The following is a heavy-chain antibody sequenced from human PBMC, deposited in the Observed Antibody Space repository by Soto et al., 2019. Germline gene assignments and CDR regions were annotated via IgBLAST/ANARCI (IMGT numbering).Heavy chain of an antibody. CDR3: ATGVRFLEWSSDY. J-gene: IGHJ4*02. Sequence: SETLSLTCTVSGGSISSSSYYWGWIRQPPGKGLEWIGSIYYSGSTYYNPSLKSRVTISVDTPKNQFSLKLSSVTAADTAVYYCATGVRFLEWSSDYWGQGTLVTVSS. D-gene: IGHD3-3*01. CDR1: GGSISSSSYY. V-gene: IGHV4-39*01. CDR2: IYYSGST.